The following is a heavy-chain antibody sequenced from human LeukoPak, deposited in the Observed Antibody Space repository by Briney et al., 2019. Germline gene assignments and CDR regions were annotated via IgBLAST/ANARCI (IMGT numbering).Heavy chain of an antibody. CDR2: ICSNDNNT. CDR1: GFTFSSYA. D-gene: IGHD3-3*01. J-gene: IGHJ6*02. V-gene: IGHV3-23*01. Sequence: GGSLRLSCAASGFTFSSYAMNWVRQAPGKGLEWVSAICSNDNNTYYANSVKGRFTISRDNSKNTLYLQMNSLRAEDTAVYYCAKANYDFWSGYYLNYYYYGMDVWGQGTTVTVSS. CDR3: AKANYDFWSGYYLNYYYYGMDV.